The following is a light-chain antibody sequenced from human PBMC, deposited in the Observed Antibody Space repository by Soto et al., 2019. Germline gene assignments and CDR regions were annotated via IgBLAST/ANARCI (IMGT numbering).Light chain of an antibody. V-gene: IGKV1-39*01. J-gene: IGKJ1*01. CDR1: QSISRY. CDR3: QQSYSTPRT. Sequence: DIQMTQSPSSLPASVGYRVTITCRASQSISRYLNWYQQKPGKAPKFLIYAASSLESGVPSRFGGSGSGTDFTLTISSLQPEDFATYYCQQSYSTPRTFGQGSKVDIK. CDR2: AAS.